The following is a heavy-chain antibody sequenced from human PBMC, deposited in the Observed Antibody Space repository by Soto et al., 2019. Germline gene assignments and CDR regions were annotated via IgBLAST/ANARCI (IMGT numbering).Heavy chain of an antibody. J-gene: IGHJ6*02. CDR1: GFTFSSYV. V-gene: IGHV3-23*01. CDR3: AKGPRAPPPHDYGMDV. CDR2: ISGSGGST. Sequence: EVQLLESGGGLVQPGGSLRLSCAASGFTFSSYVMNWVRQPPGKGLEWVSGISGSGGSTYYADSVKGRFTISRDNSKNTLYLQMKSLRAEDTAVYYCAKGPRAPPPHDYGMDVWGQGTTVTVSS.